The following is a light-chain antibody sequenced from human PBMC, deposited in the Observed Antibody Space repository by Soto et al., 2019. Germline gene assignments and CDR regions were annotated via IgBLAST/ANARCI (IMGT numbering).Light chain of an antibody. J-gene: IGKJ1*01. CDR2: DAS. CDR3: QHTRT. V-gene: IGKV1-5*01. CDR1: QNINNW. Sequence: DFQMTQSPSTLSASVGDRVTITCRASQNINNWVPWYQQKPGKAPKFLIYDASTLQRGVSSRFSGSGFGTEFSLTINSLQPDDSGSYYCQHTRTFGQGTKVDIK.